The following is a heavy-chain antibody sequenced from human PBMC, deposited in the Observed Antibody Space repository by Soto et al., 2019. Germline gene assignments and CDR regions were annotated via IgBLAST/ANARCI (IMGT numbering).Heavy chain of an antibody. V-gene: IGHV1-69*01. CDR2: IIPIFGKA. CDR1: GGTFRSYS. D-gene: IGHD4-4*01. Sequence: SSPKVPCTPSGGTFRSYSMNWVPKSSGRGLEWMGGIIPIFGKANYAQKFQGRVTITADESTSTAYMELSSLRSEDTAVYYCARDDYSNYGSGSDGMDVWG. J-gene: IGHJ6*02. CDR3: ARDDYSNYGSGSDGMDV.